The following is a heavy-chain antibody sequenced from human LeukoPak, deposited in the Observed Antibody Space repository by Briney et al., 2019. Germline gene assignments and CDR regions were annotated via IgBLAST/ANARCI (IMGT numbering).Heavy chain of an antibody. CDR1: GFTFRTYW. J-gene: IGHJ4*02. Sequence: GGSLRLSCAASGFTFRTYWMTWVRQAPGKGLEWISYISSGSSTIFYADSVKGRFTISRDNAKNSLYLQMNSLRAEDTAVYYCASDCSGGSLRYWGQGTLVTVSS. D-gene: IGHD2-15*01. V-gene: IGHV3-48*01. CDR3: ASDCSGGSLRY. CDR2: ISSGSSTI.